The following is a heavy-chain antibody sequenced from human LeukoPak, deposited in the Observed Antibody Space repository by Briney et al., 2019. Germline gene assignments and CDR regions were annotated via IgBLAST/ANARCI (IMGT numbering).Heavy chain of an antibody. D-gene: IGHD3-22*01. J-gene: IGHJ4*02. CDR3: AKRGVVIRVILVGFHKEAYYFDS. V-gene: IGHV3-11*01. CDR2: ISNSGGTI. Sequence: GGSLRLSCAASGFTFSDYYMTWIRQVPGKGLEWVSYISNSGGTINYADSVKGRFTISRDNAKNSLFLQMNSLRAEDTAVYFCAKRGVVIRVILVGFHKEAYYFDSWGQGALVTVSS. CDR1: GFTFSDYY.